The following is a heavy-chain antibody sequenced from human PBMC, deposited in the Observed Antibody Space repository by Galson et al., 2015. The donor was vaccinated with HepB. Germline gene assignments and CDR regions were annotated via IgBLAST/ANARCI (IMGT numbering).Heavy chain of an antibody. CDR1: GYTFTSYG. J-gene: IGHJ4*02. CDR2: ISAYNGNT. D-gene: IGHD1-26*01. Sequence: SVKVSCKASGYTFTSYGISWVRQAPGQGLEWMGWISAYNGNTNYAQKLQGRVTMTTDTSTSTAYMELRSLRSDDTAVYYCARDRVGALLGGGVSNFDYWGQGTLVTVSS. CDR3: ARDRVGALLGGGVSNFDY. V-gene: IGHV1-18*01.